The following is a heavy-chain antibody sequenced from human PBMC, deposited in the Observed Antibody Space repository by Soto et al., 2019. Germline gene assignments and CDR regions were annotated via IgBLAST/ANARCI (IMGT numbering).Heavy chain of an antibody. CDR3: ARTKCSGGSCYSWSLDY. Sequence: SETLSLTCTVSGGSITTGGYYWSWIRQLPGKGLEWIGHRYYSESTYYNPSLKSRVSISLDTSKNQFSLKLSFVTAADTAMYYCARTKCSGGSCYSWSLDYWGQGTQVTAPQ. J-gene: IGHJ4*02. CDR1: GGSITTGGYY. V-gene: IGHV4-31*03. CDR2: RYYSEST. D-gene: IGHD2-15*01.